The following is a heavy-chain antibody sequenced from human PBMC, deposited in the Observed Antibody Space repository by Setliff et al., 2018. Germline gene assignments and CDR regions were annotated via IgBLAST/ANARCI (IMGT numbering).Heavy chain of an antibody. J-gene: IGHJ4*02. CDR1: GAFINSLSW. CDR3: ARDRSYYASGSFTKWFDY. CDR2: IYHDGND. D-gene: IGHD3-10*01. Sequence: SETLSLTCTVSGAFINSLSWWSWVRQPPGKGLEWIGEIYHDGNDKYTPSVHYSPSLKSRVTISIDKSNNQFSLKLTSMTAADTAVYYCARDRSYYASGSFTKWFDYWGQGTLVTVSS. V-gene: IGHV4-4*02.